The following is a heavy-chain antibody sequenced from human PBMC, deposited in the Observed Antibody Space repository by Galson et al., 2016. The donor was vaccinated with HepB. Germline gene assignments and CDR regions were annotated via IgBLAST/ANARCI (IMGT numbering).Heavy chain of an antibody. CDR1: GFTVSNNY. J-gene: IGHJ4*02. V-gene: IGHV3-53*05. CDR3: AKVGDGYNAYYFDY. Sequence: SLRLSCAASGFTVSNNYMSWVRPAPGKGLEGVSVIYSGGRTYYTDPVKGRFTISRDSSKNTLYLQMNSLRAEDTALYYCAKVGDGYNAYYFDYWGPGTLVTVSS. D-gene: IGHD5-24*01. CDR2: IYSGGRT.